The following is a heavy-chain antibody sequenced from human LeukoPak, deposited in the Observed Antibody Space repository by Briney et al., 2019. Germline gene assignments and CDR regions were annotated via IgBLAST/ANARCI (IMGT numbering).Heavy chain of an antibody. CDR1: GGSISSGGYY. CDR3: AREGWLHRYFDY. Sequence: SETLSLTCTVSGGSISSGGYYWSWIRQPPGKGLEWIGYIYHSGSTYYNPSLKSRVTISVDRSKNQFSLKLSSVTAADTAVYYCAREGWLHRYFDYWGQGTLVTVSS. D-gene: IGHD5-12*01. CDR2: IYHSGST. V-gene: IGHV4-30-2*01. J-gene: IGHJ4*02.